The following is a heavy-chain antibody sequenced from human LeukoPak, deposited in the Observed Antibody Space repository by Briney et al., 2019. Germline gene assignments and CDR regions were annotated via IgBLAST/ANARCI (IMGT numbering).Heavy chain of an antibody. D-gene: IGHD6-6*01. J-gene: IGHJ6*03. V-gene: IGHV3-21*01. CDR2: ISSSSSYI. Sequence: GGSLRLSCAASGFTFSSYSMNWVRQAPGRGLEWVSSISSSSSYIYYADSVKGRFTISRDNAKNSLYLQMNSLRAEDTAVYYCARDISSSYYYYMDVWGKGTTVTVSS. CDR3: ARDISSSYYYYMDV. CDR1: GFTFSSYS.